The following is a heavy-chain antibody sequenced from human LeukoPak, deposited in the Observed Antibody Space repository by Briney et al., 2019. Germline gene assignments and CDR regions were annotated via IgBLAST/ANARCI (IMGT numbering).Heavy chain of an antibody. CDR3: ARVVGLTGYSSSWYSGYYYYMDV. CDR2: ISAYNGNT. D-gene: IGHD6-13*01. V-gene: IGHV1-18*01. CDR1: GYTFTCYG. Sequence: ASVKVSCKASGYTFTCYGISWVRQAPGQGLEWMGWISAYNGNTNYAQKLQGRVTMTTDTSTSTAYMELRSLRSDDTAVYYCARVVGLTGYSSSWYSGYYYYMDVWGKGTTVTVSS. J-gene: IGHJ6*03.